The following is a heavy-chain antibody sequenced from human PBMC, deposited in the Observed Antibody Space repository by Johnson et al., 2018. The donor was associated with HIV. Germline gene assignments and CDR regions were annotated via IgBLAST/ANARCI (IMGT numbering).Heavy chain of an antibody. V-gene: IGHV3-20*04. CDR2: INTGGST. CDR1: GFTFDDHG. D-gene: IGHD5-12*01. Sequence: VQLVESGGGVVRPGGSLRLSCAASGFTFDDHGMSWVRQAPGKGLEWVSGINTGGSTFYPDSVKGRFTISRDNSKSTLYLQMNSLRAEDTALYYCAKDSKWLRSEGVGAFDIWGQGTMVTVSS. CDR3: AKDSKWLRSEGVGAFDI. J-gene: IGHJ3*02.